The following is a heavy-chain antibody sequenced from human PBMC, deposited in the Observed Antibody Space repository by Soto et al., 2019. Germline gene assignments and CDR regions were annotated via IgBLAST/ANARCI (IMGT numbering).Heavy chain of an antibody. CDR2: INSDGSST. J-gene: IGHJ3*02. CDR1: RFTFSTYW. V-gene: IGHV3-74*03. Sequence: EVQLVESGGGLVQPGGSLRLSCAASRFTFSTYWMHWVRQVPGKGLVRVSRINSDGSSTTYADSVKGRFTISRDNAKNTLYLQMNSLRAEDTAVYYCARLRSTTLGGGDAFDTWGQGTMVTVSS. D-gene: IGHD4-17*01. CDR3: ARLRSTTLGGGDAFDT.